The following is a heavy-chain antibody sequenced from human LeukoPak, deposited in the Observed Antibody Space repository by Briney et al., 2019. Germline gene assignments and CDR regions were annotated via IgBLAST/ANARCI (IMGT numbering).Heavy chain of an antibody. CDR3: ARDQMGADDWFDP. CDR1: GGSISSYY. Sequence: PSETLSLTCTVSGGSISSYYWSWIRQPPGKGLEWIGYIYYSGSTNYNPSLKSRVTISVDTSKNQFSLKLSSVTAADTAVYYCARDQMGADDWFDPWGQGTLVTVSS. D-gene: IGHD3-16*01. J-gene: IGHJ5*02. V-gene: IGHV4-59*12. CDR2: IYYSGST.